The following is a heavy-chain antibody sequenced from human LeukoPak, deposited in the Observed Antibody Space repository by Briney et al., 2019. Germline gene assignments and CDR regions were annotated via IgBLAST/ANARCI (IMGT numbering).Heavy chain of an antibody. D-gene: IGHD3-22*01. Sequence: ASVKVSCKASGYTFTDYYIHWMRQAPGQGLEWMGCINPNSGGTNYAQKFQGRVTMTRDTSISTAYMELSRLRSDDTAVYYCASNYYDSSGILPGDWGQGTLVTVSS. CDR2: INPNSGGT. CDR3: ASNYYDSSGILPGD. J-gene: IGHJ4*02. CDR1: GYTFTDYY. V-gene: IGHV1-2*02.